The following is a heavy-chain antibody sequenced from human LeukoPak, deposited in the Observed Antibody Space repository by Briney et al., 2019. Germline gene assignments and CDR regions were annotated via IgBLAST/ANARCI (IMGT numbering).Heavy chain of an antibody. CDR1: GYTFTSYD. D-gene: IGHD2-8*02. CDR2: MNPNSGNT. CDR3: ARGMRKRSWWARLGADY. V-gene: IGHV1-8*01. Sequence: GASVKVSCKASGYTFTSYDINWVRQATGQGLEWMGWMNPNSGNTGYAQKFQGRVTMTRNTSISTAYMELSSLRSEDTAVYYCARGMRKRSWWARLGADYWGQGTLVTVSS. J-gene: IGHJ4*02.